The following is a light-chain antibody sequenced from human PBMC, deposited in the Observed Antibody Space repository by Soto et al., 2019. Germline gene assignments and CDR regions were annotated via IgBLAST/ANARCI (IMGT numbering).Light chain of an antibody. J-gene: IGKJ1*01. CDR3: QQYGSSGT. Sequence: DIAVTQSPDTVSLGPGETPTLGWTASQSVPNSRLAWYQQKPGQAPSLVISDTSIRATGIPDRFSGSGSGTDFTLTISRLEPEDFAVYYCQQYGSSGTFGQGTKVDIK. CDR2: DTS. CDR1: QSVPNSR. V-gene: IGKV3-20*01.